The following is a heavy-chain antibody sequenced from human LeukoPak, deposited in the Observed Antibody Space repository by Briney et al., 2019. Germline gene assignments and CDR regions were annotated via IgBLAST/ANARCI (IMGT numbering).Heavy chain of an antibody. Sequence: GGSLRLSCAASGFTFDDYAMHWVRQAPGKGLEWVSGISWNSGSIGYADSVKGRFTISRDNAKNSLYLQMNSLRAEDTALYYCAKAPRDLWFGELSWFDPWGQGTLVTVSS. CDR2: ISWNSGSI. J-gene: IGHJ5*02. CDR1: GFTFDDYA. V-gene: IGHV3-9*01. D-gene: IGHD3-10*01. CDR3: AKAPRDLWFGELSWFDP.